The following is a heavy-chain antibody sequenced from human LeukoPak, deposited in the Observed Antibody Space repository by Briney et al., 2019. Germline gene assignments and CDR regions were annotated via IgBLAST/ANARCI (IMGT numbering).Heavy chain of an antibody. Sequence: GGSLRLSCAASGFTFSSYEMNWVRQAPGKGLEWVSYISSSGSTIYYADSVKGRFTISRDNSKNTLYLQMNSLRAEDTAVYYCAKDDYDAFDYWGQGTLVTVSS. CDR2: ISSSGSTI. CDR3: AKDDYDAFDY. D-gene: IGHD3-16*01. V-gene: IGHV3-48*03. CDR1: GFTFSSYE. J-gene: IGHJ4*02.